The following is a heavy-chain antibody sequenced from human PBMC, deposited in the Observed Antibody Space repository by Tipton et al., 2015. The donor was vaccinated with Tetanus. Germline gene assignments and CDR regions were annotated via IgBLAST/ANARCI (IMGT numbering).Heavy chain of an antibody. CDR2: IYYTAHN. V-gene: IGHV4-31*02. CDR1: GFIFSSYTM. Sequence: QLVQSGGGLVKPGGSLRLSCEVSGFIFSSYTMNWVRQAPGKGLEWIGNIYYTAHNSYNPSLDSRVSISVDTSKNQCSLRLTSVTAADTAVYFCARGLPREPFYFDYWGQGKQVIVSS. J-gene: IGHJ4*02. CDR3: ARGLPREPFYFDY. D-gene: IGHD1-26*01.